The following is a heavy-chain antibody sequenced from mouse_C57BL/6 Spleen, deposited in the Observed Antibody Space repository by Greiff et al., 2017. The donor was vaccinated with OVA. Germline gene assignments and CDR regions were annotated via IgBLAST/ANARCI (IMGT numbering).Heavy chain of an antibody. CDR3: AREAYGSSWGDY. CDR1: GYTFTSYW. J-gene: IGHJ2*01. V-gene: IGHV1-50*01. Sequence: QVQLQQPGAELVKPGASVKLSCKASGYTFTSYWMQWVKQRPGQGLEWIGEIDPSDSYTNYNQKFKGKATLTVDTSSSTAYMQLSSLTSEDSAVYYCAREAYGSSWGDYWGKGTTLTVSS. CDR2: IDPSDSYT. D-gene: IGHD1-1*01.